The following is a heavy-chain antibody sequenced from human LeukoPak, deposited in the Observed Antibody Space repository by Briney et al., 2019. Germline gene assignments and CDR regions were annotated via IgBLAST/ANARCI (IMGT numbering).Heavy chain of an antibody. D-gene: IGHD3-3*01. CDR1: GGSISSSAYH. V-gene: IGHV4-31*03. Sequence: PSETLSLTCSVSGGSISSSAYHWSWFRQHPGKGLEWIGYIYYTGRTYYSPSLKSRVTISLDTSKNQFSLNLSSLTAADTAVYYCAREGGFYRPLDYSGQGTLVTVSS. CDR2: IYYTGRT. CDR3: AREGGFYRPLDY. J-gene: IGHJ4*02.